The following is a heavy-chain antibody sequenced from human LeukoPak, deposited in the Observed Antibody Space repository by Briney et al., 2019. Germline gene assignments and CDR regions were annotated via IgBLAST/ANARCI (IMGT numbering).Heavy chain of an antibody. J-gene: IGHJ3*02. D-gene: IGHD3-16*01. V-gene: IGHV3-30*02. CDR3: AKDPSNASRTLDI. CDR1: GFTFSNYG. CDR2: IRSEGTNK. Sequence: PGGSLRLSCVASGFTFSNYGMHWVRQAPGKGLEWVAFIRSEGTNKYYPDSVEGRFTVSRDNSKNTLFLQMNSPRPEDTAVYYCAKDPSNASRTLDIWGQGTLVTVSA.